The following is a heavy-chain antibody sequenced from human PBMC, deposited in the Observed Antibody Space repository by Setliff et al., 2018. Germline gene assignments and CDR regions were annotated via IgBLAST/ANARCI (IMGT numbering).Heavy chain of an antibody. Sequence: SETLSLTCAVYGGSFSGYYWSWIRQPPGKGLEWIGEINHSGSTNYNPSLKSRVTISVDTSKNQFSLKLSSVTAADTAVYYCARDKPEGYNFWSGYLGGGLMDVWGQGTTVTVSS. CDR1: GGSFSGYY. CDR3: ARDKPEGYNFWSGYLGGGLMDV. D-gene: IGHD3-3*01. CDR2: INHSGST. V-gene: IGHV4-34*01. J-gene: IGHJ6*02.